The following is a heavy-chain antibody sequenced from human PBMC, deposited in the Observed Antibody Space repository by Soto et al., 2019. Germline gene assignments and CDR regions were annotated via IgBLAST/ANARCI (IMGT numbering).Heavy chain of an antibody. CDR1: SGPTSSHN. CDR3: VRQGIGNLHGLVDV. V-gene: IGHV4-59*08. J-gene: IGHJ6*02. D-gene: IGHD1-1*01. Sequence: QVQLQQSGPGLVKPSETLSLTCSVSSGPTSSHNWGWIRQTPGRGLEWIGYVYSTGGTSYNPSLHRRVTISADTSTNHISLTLTSVTAADTAVYYCVRQGIGNLHGLVDVWGQGTTVRVSS. CDR2: VYSTGGT.